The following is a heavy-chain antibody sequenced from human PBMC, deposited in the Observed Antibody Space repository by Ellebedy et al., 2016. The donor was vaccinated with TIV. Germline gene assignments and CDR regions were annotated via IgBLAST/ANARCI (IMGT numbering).Heavy chain of an antibody. CDR1: GGSISSYY. J-gene: IGHJ3*02. CDR3: ARVYGSGYDYDAFDM. V-gene: IGHV4-59*08. CDR2: IYYSGST. D-gene: IGHD3-22*01. Sequence: SETLSLTCTVSGGSISSYYWSWIRQPPGKGLEWIGYIYYSGSTYYNPSLKSRVTISVDTSKNQFSLKLSSVTAEDTAVYYCARVYGSGYDYDAFDMWGQGTVVTVSS.